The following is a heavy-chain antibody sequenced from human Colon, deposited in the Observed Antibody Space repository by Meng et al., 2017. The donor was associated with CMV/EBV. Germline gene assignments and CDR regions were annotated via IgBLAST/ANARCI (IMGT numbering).Heavy chain of an antibody. CDR2: IWYDGNDK. J-gene: IGHJ4*02. V-gene: IGHV3-33*03. Sequence: GESLKISCAASGFTFSSYGMHWVRQAPGKGLEWVAVIWYDGNDKFYADSVKGRFTISRDNSKNTLYLQMNSLRAEDTAVYYCAKDLSPYTTGARVGYWGQGTLVTVSS. D-gene: IGHD1-1*01. CDR1: GFTFSSYG. CDR3: AKDLSPYTTGARVGY.